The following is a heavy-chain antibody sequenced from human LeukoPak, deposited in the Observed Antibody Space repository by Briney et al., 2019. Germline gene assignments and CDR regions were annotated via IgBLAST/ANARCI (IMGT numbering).Heavy chain of an antibody. CDR1: GGSISSSSYY. Sequence: SETLSLTCTVSGGSISSSSYYWGWIRQPPGKGLEWIGSIYYSGSTYYNPSLKSRVTISVDTSKNQFSLKLSSVTAADTAVYYCARVRTSGSYYKGWFDPWGQGTLVTVSS. CDR3: ARVRTSGSYYKGWFDP. V-gene: IGHV4-39*07. D-gene: IGHD1-26*01. J-gene: IGHJ5*02. CDR2: IYYSGST.